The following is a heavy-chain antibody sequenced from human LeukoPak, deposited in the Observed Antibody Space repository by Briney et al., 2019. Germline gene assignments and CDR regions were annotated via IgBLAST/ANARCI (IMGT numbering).Heavy chain of an antibody. Sequence: GGPLRLSCAASEFTFSLYAMNWVRQAPGKGLEWVSYINDVSGDIHYADSVKGRFTISRDNAKNTLYLQMNSLRAEDTAVYYCARDTYQPGRIDCWGQGTLVIVSS. CDR3: ARDTYQPGRIDC. D-gene: IGHD2-2*01. V-gene: IGHV3-21*05. CDR1: EFTFSLYA. CDR2: INDVSGDI. J-gene: IGHJ4*02.